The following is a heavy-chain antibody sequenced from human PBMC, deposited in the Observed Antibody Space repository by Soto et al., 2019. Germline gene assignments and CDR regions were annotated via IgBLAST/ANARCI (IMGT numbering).Heavy chain of an antibody. Sequence: SVTLCLTCSVSGGYIISYYWSWIRQPPGKGLEWIGYIYYSGSTNYNPSLKSRVTISVDTSKNQFSLKLSSVTAADTAVYYCARRYGASFDYWGQGTLVTVSS. CDR1: GGYIISYY. V-gene: IGHV4-59*01. CDR3: ARRYGASFDY. J-gene: IGHJ4*02. CDR2: IYYSGST. D-gene: IGHD4-17*01.